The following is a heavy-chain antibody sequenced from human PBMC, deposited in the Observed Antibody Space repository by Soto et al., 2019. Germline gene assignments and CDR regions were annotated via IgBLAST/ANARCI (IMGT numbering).Heavy chain of an antibody. Sequence: AGRSLILSCTASGFTFSNFWMSWVRQAPGKGLEWVANIKQDGSEKYYVDSVKGRFTISRDNAKNSLYLQMNSLRAEDTAVYYCARDDRYQLLPHSADYYYGMDVWGQGTPVTVSS. CDR1: GFTFSNFW. J-gene: IGHJ6*02. CDR3: ARDDRYQLLPHSADYYYGMDV. D-gene: IGHD2-2*01. CDR2: IKQDGSEK. V-gene: IGHV3-7*01.